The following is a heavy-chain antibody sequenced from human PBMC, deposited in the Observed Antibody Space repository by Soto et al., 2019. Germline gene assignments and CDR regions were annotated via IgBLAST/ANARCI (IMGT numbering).Heavy chain of an antibody. J-gene: IGHJ6*02. Sequence: PSETLSPSCTVSGGYVSSGSYYWSWIRQPPGKGLEWIGYIYYSGSTNYNPSLKSRVTISVDTPKNQFSLKLSSVTAADTAVYYCARVRSDIAARDYYYGMDVWGQGTTVTGSS. V-gene: IGHV4-61*01. CDR3: ARVRSDIAARDYYYGMDV. CDR1: GGYVSSGSYY. CDR2: IYYSGST. D-gene: IGHD6-6*01.